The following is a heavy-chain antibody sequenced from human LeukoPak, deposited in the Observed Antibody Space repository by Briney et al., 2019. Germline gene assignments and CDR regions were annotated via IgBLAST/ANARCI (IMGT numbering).Heavy chain of an antibody. CDR2: IYYSGST. Sequence: SETLSLTCTVSGGSISSSSYYWGWIRQPPGKGLEWIGSIYYSGSTYYNPSLKSRVTISVDTSKNQFSLKLSSVTAADTAVYYCAREDRVSEDAFDIWGQGTMVTVSS. J-gene: IGHJ3*02. CDR1: GGSISSSSYY. CDR3: AREDRVSEDAFDI. V-gene: IGHV4-39*07.